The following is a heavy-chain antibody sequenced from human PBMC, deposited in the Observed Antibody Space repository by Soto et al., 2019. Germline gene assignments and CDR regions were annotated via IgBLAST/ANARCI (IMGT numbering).Heavy chain of an antibody. CDR2: ISGSGGST. J-gene: IGHJ4*02. Sequence: EVQLLESGGGLVQPGGSLRLSCAASGFTFSSYAMSWVRQAPGQGLEWVSAISGSGGSTYYADPVKGRFTIARDNSKNTLYLQKNSLRAEDTAVYYCAKDTVNYGSGPVDYWGQGTLVTVFS. CDR3: AKDTVNYGSGPVDY. D-gene: IGHD3-10*01. CDR1: GFTFSSYA. V-gene: IGHV3-23*01.